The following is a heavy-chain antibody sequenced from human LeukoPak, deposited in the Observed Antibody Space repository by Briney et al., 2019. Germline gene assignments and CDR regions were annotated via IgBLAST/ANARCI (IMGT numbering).Heavy chain of an antibody. D-gene: IGHD3-10*01. CDR3: AKGYYGSGSYYHFDY. Sequence: PGGSLRLSCAASGFTFSSYGMHWVRQAPGKGLEWVAVISYDGSNKYYADSVKGRFTISRDNSKNTLYLQMNSLGAEDTAVYYCAKGYYGSGSYYHFDYWGQGTLVTVSS. J-gene: IGHJ4*02. CDR1: GFTFSSYG. V-gene: IGHV3-30*18. CDR2: ISYDGSNK.